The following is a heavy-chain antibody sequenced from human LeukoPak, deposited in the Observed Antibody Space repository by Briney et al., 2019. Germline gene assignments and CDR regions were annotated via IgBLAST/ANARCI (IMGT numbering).Heavy chain of an antibody. J-gene: IGHJ5*01. Sequence: GESLKISCEGSGYTFRSYWIGWVRPMPGKALEWMGMIYPGDSDTRYSPSFQGQVTFSADLSLNTAYLQWSSLEASDTAIYYCTRQSQACSTGSCYVVSWGQGTQVTVSS. CDR3: TRQSQACSTGSCYVVS. V-gene: IGHV5-51*01. CDR2: IYPGDSDT. CDR1: GYTFRSYW. D-gene: IGHD2-15*01.